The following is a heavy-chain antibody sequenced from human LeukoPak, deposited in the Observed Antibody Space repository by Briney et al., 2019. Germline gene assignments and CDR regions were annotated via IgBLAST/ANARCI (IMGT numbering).Heavy chain of an antibody. CDR3: AKGRMVRGVYYFDY. CDR1: GFTFSSYA. CDR2: ISGSGGSA. V-gene: IGHV3-23*01. Sequence: PGGSLRLSCAASGFTFSSYAMSWVRQAPGKGLEWVSAISGSGGSAYYADSVKGRFTISRDNSKNTLYLQMNSLRAEDTAVYYCAKGRMVRGVYYFDYWGQGTLVTVSS. J-gene: IGHJ4*02. D-gene: IGHD3-10*01.